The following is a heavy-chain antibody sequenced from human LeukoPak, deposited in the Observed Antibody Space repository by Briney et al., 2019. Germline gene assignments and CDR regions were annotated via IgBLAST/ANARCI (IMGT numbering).Heavy chain of an antibody. CDR3: ARDLDFRLLDY. CDR1: GFTFSSYEM. CDR2: VYHSGST. Sequence: GSLRLSCAASGFTFSSYEMNWVRQPPGKGLEWIGEVYHSGSTNYNPSLKSRVIISVDKSKNQFSLSLSSVTAADTAVYYCARDLDFRLLDYWGQGTLVTVSS. V-gene: IGHV4-4*02. J-gene: IGHJ4*02. D-gene: IGHD2-15*01.